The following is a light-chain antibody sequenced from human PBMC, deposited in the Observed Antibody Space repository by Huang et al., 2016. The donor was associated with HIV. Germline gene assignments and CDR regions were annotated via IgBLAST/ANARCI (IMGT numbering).Light chain of an antibody. J-gene: IGKJ2*01. CDR2: AAS. CDR1: QSISSY. V-gene: IGKV1-39*01. Sequence: DIQMTQSPSSLSASVGDRVTITCRASQSISSYLSWYQQKPGKAPKLLIYAASRLQSGVPSRFSGSGSGTDSTLTINSLQPEDFATYYCQQSFTTPYTFGQGTKLEV. CDR3: QQSFTTPYT.